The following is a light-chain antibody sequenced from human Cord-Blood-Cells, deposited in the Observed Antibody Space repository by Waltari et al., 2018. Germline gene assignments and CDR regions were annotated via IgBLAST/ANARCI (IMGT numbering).Light chain of an antibody. V-gene: IGLV2-11*01. Sequence: QSALTQPRSVSGSPRQSVTISCTGTSSAVGGYNYVPWYQQHPGKAPKLMIYDVSKRPSGVPDRFSGSKSGNTASLTISGLQAEDEADYYCCSYAGSYTLVFGGGTKLTVL. CDR3: CSYAGSYTLV. J-gene: IGLJ2*01. CDR1: SSAVGGYNY. CDR2: DVS.